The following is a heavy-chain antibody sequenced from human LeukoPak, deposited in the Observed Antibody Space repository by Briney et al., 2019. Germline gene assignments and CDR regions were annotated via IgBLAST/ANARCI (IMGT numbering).Heavy chain of an antibody. CDR2: INHSGST. V-gene: IGHV4-34*01. D-gene: IGHD6-13*01. CDR1: GGSFSGYY. Sequence: ETLSLTCAVYGGSFSGYYWSWIRQPPGKGLEWIGEINHSGSTDYNPSLKSRVTISVDTSKNQFSLKLSSVTAADTAVYYCASRIAAAPFDYWGQGTLVTVSS. J-gene: IGHJ4*02. CDR3: ASRIAAAPFDY.